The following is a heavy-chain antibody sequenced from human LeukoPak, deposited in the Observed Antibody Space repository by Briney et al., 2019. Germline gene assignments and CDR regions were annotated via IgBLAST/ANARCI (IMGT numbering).Heavy chain of an antibody. J-gene: IGHJ6*03. V-gene: IGHV1-18*01. CDR3: ARTGGGGSIAARLHYYYMDV. CDR1: GGTFSSYA. D-gene: IGHD6-6*01. Sequence: GSSVKVSCKASGGTFSSYAISWVRQAPGQGLEWMGWISAYNGNTNYAQKLQGRVTMTTDTSTSTAYIELRSLRSDDTAVYYCARTGGGGSIAARLHYYYMDVWGKGTTVTVSS. CDR2: ISAYNGNT.